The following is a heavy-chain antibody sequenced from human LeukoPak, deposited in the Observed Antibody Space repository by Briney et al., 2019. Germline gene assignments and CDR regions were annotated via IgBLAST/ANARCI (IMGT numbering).Heavy chain of an antibody. CDR3: AKGQERESRLDS. CDR1: GFTFSSHP. CDR2: ISFDGSHK. Sequence: GGSLRLSCAASGFTFSSHPMHWVRQAPGKGLEWVAVISFDGSHKYYADSVTGRFTISRDNSKNTLYLQMNSLRAEDTALYYCAKGQERESRLDSWGQGTLVTVSS. V-gene: IGHV3-30*04. J-gene: IGHJ4*02. D-gene: IGHD1-1*01.